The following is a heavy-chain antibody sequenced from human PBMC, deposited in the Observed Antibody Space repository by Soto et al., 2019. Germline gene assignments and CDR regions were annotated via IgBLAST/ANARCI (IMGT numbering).Heavy chain of an antibody. Sequence: ASVKVSCKASGYTFTSYGISWVRQAPGQGLEWMGWISAYNGNTNYAQKLQGRVTMTTDTSTSTAYMELRSLRSDDTAVYYCARDSSHHLPGYYYYGMELCGKGSTLTVSS. V-gene: IGHV1-18*04. CDR1: GYTFTSYG. J-gene: IGHJ6*04. CDR3: ARDSSHHLPGYYYYGMEL. CDR2: ISAYNGNT. D-gene: IGHD6-19*01.